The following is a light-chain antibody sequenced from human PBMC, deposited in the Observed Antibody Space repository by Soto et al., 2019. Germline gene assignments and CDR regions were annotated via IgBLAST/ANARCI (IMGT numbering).Light chain of an antibody. CDR2: GVS. CDR3: QHYRSAQMT. J-gene: IGKJ1*01. V-gene: IGKV1-27*01. CDR1: QGVANY. Sequence: DIQMTQSPSSLSASVGDRDTITCRASQGVANYLGWNQQKPGKVPKALIYGVSTLQSGVPSRFSGSGSDTDFTLTISSLQPEDAATYYCQHYRSAQMTFGQGTKVDIK.